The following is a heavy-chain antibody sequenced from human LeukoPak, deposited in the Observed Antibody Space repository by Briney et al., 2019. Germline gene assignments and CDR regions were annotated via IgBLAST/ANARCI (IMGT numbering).Heavy chain of an antibody. D-gene: IGHD2-15*01. Sequence: GESLKISCKGSGYSFTSYWIGWVRQMPGKGLEWMGIIYPGDSDTRYSPSFQGQVTISADKPISTAYLQWSSLKASDTAMYYCARGQYCSGGSCYGFWFDPWGQGTLVTVSS. CDR3: ARGQYCSGGSCYGFWFDP. CDR1: GYSFTSYW. V-gene: IGHV5-51*04. CDR2: IYPGDSDT. J-gene: IGHJ5*02.